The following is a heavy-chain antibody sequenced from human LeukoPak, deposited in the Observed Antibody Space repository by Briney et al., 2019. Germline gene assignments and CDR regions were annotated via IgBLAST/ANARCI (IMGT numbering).Heavy chain of an antibody. D-gene: IGHD2-21*01. CDR3: ARDDCGDTCYPGGY. CDR2: IKVGNGDT. V-gene: IGHV1-3*01. Sequence: ASVKVSCKASGYIFTQYVVHWVRQAPAQRPEWMGWIKVGNGDTKYSQNSQDRLTITRDTSASTVYMELSSLTSEDTALYYCARDDCGDTCYPGGYWRQGTLVTVSS. J-gene: IGHJ4*02. CDR1: GYIFTQYV.